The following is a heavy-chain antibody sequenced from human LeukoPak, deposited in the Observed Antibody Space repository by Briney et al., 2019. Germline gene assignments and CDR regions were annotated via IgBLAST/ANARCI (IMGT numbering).Heavy chain of an antibody. Sequence: GSSAKVSCKASGGTFSSYAISWVRQAPGQGLEWVGGIIPIFGTANYAQKFQGRVTITADESTSTAYMELSSLRSEDTAVYYCAIYLGIAAAGTIGFDYWGQGTLVTVSS. CDR1: GGTFSSYA. J-gene: IGHJ4*02. CDR2: IIPIFGTA. CDR3: AIYLGIAAAGTIGFDY. D-gene: IGHD6-13*01. V-gene: IGHV1-69*01.